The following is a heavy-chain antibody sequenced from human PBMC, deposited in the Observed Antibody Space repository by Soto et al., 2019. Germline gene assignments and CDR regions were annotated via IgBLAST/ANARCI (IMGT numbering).Heavy chain of an antibody. Sequence: PSETLSLTCSVSGDSISTPESYWSWVRQTPEMGLEWIGYIFYTGTTFYNPSLKSRVAMSLDTPKNQFSLKLSSVTAADTAVYFCARAECGGDCYPAHWGQRTQVTVSS. J-gene: IGHJ4*02. CDR2: IFYTGTT. V-gene: IGHV4-30-4*01. CDR1: GDSISTPESY. CDR3: ARAECGGDCYPAH. D-gene: IGHD2-21*02.